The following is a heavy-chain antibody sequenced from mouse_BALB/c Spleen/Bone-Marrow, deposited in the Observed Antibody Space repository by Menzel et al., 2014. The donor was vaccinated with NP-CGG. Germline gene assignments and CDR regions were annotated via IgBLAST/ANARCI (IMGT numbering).Heavy chain of an antibody. CDR2: INSNGGST. Sequence: VQLKESGGGLVQPGGSLKLSCAASGFTFSSYGMSWVRQTPDKRLELVATINSNGGSTYYPDGVKGRFTISRDNAKNTLYLQMSSLKSEDTAMYYCARDPLYYYAWGQGTLVTVSA. J-gene: IGHJ3*01. CDR3: ARDPLYYYA. CDR1: GFTFSSYG. D-gene: IGHD1-1*01. V-gene: IGHV5-6-3*01.